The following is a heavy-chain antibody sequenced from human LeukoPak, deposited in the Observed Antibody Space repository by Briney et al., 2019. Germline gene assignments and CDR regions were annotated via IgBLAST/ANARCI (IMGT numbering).Heavy chain of an antibody. CDR1: GGTFSSYA. J-gene: IGHJ3*02. CDR2: MNPNSGNT. CDR3: AKRAPRNAFDI. V-gene: IGHV1-8*02. Sequence: ASVKVSCKASGGTFSSYAISWVRQATGQGLEWMGWMNPNSGNTGYAQKFQGRVTMTRNTSISTAYMELSSLRSEDTAVYYCAKRAPRNAFDIWGQGTMVTVSS.